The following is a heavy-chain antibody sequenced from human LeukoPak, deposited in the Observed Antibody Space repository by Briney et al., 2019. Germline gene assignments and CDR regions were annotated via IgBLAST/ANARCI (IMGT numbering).Heavy chain of an antibody. J-gene: IGHJ6*02. D-gene: IGHD2-2*01. CDR2: IWYDGSNQ. Sequence: GGSLRLSCAASGFTFSIYGMHWVRHAPGKGLGWVAVIWYDGSNQYYADSVKGRFTISRDNSKNTLYLQMNSLRAEDTAVYYCAREAPTRYCSSTSCYRYYYYGMDVWGQGTTVTVSS. V-gene: IGHV3-33*01. CDR3: AREAPTRYCSSTSCYRYYYYGMDV. CDR1: GFTFSIYG.